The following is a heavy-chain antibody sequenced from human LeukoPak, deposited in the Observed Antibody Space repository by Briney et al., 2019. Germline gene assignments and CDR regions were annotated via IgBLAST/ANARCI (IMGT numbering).Heavy chain of an antibody. CDR1: GWSFSGYY. D-gene: IGHD5-18*01. V-gene: IGHV4-34*01. J-gene: IGHJ5*02. CDR2: INHSGST. CDR3: ARGGYSYGPGTSRGKNWFDP. Sequence: TSETLSLTCAVYGWSFSGYYWSWIRQPPGKGLEWIGEINHSGSTNYNPSLKSRVTISVDTSKNQFSLKLSSVTAADTAVYYCARGGYSYGPGTSRGKNWFDPWGQGTLVTVSS.